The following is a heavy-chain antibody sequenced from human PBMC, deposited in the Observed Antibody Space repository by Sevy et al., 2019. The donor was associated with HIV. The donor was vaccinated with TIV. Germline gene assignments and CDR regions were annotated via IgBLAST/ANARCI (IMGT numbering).Heavy chain of an antibody. J-gene: IGHJ6*02. CDR3: ARDRRTIFGVAADYYYGMDV. Sequence: GRSLRLSCAASGFTFSNYAMHWVRQAPGKGLEWVAVISYDGSNKYYADSVKGRFTISRDNSKNTLYLQMNSLRAEDTAVYYCARDRRTIFGVAADYYYGMDVWGQWTTVTVSS. D-gene: IGHD3-3*01. CDR2: ISYDGSNK. V-gene: IGHV3-30*04. CDR1: GFTFSNYA.